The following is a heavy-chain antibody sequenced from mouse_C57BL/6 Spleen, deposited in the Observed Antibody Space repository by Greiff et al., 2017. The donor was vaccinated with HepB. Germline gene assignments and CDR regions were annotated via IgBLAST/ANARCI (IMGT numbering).Heavy chain of an antibody. D-gene: IGHD2-4*01. CDR1: GYTFTSYW. Sequence: QVQLQQSGAELVKPGASVKLSCKASGYTFTSYWMQWVKQRPGQGLEWIGEIDPSDSYTNYNQKFKGKATLTVDTSSSTAYMQLSSLTSEDSAVYYCARNPHYYDYDVGYAMDYWGQGTSVTVSS. V-gene: IGHV1-50*01. J-gene: IGHJ4*01. CDR3: ARNPHYYDYDVGYAMDY. CDR2: IDPSDSYT.